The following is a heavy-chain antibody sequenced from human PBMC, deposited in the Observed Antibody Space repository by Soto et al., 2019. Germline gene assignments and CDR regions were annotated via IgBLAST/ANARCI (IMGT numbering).Heavy chain of an antibody. J-gene: IGHJ6*02. CDR3: LMVTYSGMDV. CDR2: INNRGNT. Sequence: PSETLSLTCAVDGSPFTTYYWTWIRQPPGKGLEWVGEINNRGNTNYNPSLKSRLTVSLDTSKTQFSLKLTSVTAADTTVYYCLMVTYSGMDVWGQGTTVTVSS. D-gene: IGHD3-10*01. V-gene: IGHV4-34*01. CDR1: GSPFTTYY.